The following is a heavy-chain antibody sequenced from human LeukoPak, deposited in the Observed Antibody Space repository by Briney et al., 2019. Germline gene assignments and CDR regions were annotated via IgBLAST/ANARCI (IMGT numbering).Heavy chain of an antibody. D-gene: IGHD1-26*01. V-gene: IGHV4-34*01. CDR3: ARSASQWELLLGY. CDR2: INHSGST. Sequence: SETLSLTCGVSGGTFSGYYFSWVRQSPEKGLEWIGEINHSGSTNYNPSLKSRVTISVDTSKNQFSLKLSSVTAADTAVYYCARSASQWELLLGYWGQGTLVTVSS. CDR1: GGTFSGYY. J-gene: IGHJ4*02.